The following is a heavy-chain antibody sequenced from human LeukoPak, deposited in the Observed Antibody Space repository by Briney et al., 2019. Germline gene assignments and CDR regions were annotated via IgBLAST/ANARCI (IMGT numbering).Heavy chain of an antibody. Sequence: GSLRLSCAASGFTFSAYNMNWVRQPPGKGLEWIGEMYLSGTTHSNPSVKSRVTISIDKSKNQFFLNLSSVTAADTAVYYCAGLVGRYSSGLYYYYFDYWGQGTLVTVSS. CDR3: AGLVGRYSSGLYYYYFDY. V-gene: IGHV4-4*02. D-gene: IGHD3-22*01. J-gene: IGHJ4*02. CDR1: GFTFSAYNM. CDR2: MYLSGTT.